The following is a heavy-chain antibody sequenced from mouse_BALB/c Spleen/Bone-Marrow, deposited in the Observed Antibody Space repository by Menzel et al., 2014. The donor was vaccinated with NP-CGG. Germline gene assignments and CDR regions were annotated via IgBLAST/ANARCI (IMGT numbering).Heavy chain of an antibody. V-gene: IGHV7-3*02. J-gene: IGHJ3*01. CDR3: ARDEGSLRFAY. Sequence: EVMLVESGGGLVQPGGSLRLSCATSGFTFTDYYMSWVRQPPGKALEWLGFIRNKPNGYTTEYSASVKGRFTISRDNSQSILYLQMNTLRAEDSATYYCARDEGSLRFAYWGQGTLVTVSA. CDR1: GFTFTDYY. CDR2: IRNKPNGYTT. D-gene: IGHD2-1*01.